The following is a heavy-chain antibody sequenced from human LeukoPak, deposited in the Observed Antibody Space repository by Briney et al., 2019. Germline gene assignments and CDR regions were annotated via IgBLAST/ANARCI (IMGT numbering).Heavy chain of an antibody. J-gene: IGHJ3*02. V-gene: IGHV1-8*01. D-gene: IGHD2-21*02. CDR1: GYTFTSYD. Sequence: ASVKVSCKASGYTFTSYDIHWVRQATGQGLEWMGWMNPNSGNTGYAQKFQGRVTMTRNTSISTAYMELSSLRSEDTAVYYCASSGRRHRMTSFDIWGQGTMVTVSS. CDR2: MNPNSGNT. CDR3: ASSGRRHRMTSFDI.